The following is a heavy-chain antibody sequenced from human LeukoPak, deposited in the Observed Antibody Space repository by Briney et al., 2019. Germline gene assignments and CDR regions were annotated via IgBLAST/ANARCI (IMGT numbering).Heavy chain of an antibody. CDR1: GFTFSSYS. V-gene: IGHV3-48*02. CDR3: ARDRSVLRYFDWLFYDAFDI. J-gene: IGHJ3*02. Sequence: GGSLRLSCAASGFTFSSYSMNWVRQAPGKGLEWVSYIISSSSTIYYADSVKGRFTISRDNAKNSLYLQMNSLRDEDTAVYYCARDRSVLRYFDWLFYDAFDIWGQGTMVTVSS. CDR2: IISSSSTI. D-gene: IGHD3-9*01.